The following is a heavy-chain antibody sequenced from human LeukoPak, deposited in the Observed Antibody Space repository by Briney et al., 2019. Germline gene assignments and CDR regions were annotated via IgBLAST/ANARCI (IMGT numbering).Heavy chain of an antibody. V-gene: IGHV3-30-3*01. CDR2: ISYDGSNK. J-gene: IGHJ4*02. Sequence: GGSLRLSCAAPGFTFSSYAMHYVPPAPGKGLEWVAVISYDGSNKYYADSVKGRFTISRDNSKNTLYLQMNSLRAEDTAVYYCARAGASDYFDYWGQGTLVTVSS. CDR1: GFTFSSYA. D-gene: IGHD1-26*01. CDR3: ARAGASDYFDY.